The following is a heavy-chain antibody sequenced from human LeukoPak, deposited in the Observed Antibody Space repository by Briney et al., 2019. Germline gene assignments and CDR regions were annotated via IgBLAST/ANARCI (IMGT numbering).Heavy chain of an antibody. CDR1: GFTFSSYS. Sequence: PGGSLRLSCAASGFTFSSYSMNWVRQAPGEGLEWASSISSSSSYIYYADSVKGRFTISRGNAKNSLYLQMNSLRAEDTAVYYCARDGAVAGDDAFDIWGQGTMVTVSS. V-gene: IGHV3-21*01. CDR2: ISSSSSYI. J-gene: IGHJ3*02. CDR3: ARDGAVAGDDAFDI. D-gene: IGHD6-19*01.